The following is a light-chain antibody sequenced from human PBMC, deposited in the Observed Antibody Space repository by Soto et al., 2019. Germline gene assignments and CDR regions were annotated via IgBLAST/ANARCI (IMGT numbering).Light chain of an antibody. CDR1: SSNIGAGYD. CDR2: GNS. CDR3: QSYDSRLSRVV. V-gene: IGLV1-40*01. Sequence: QSVLTQPPSVSGAPGQRVTISCTGSSSNIGAGYDVHWYQQLPGTAPKLLIYGNSNRPSGVPDRFSGSKSGTSASLAITGLQAEDEADYYCQSYDSRLSRVVFGGGTQLPVL. J-gene: IGLJ2*01.